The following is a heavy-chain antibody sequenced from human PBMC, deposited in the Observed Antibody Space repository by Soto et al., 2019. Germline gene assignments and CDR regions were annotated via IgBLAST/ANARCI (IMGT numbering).Heavy chain of an antibody. CDR2: IYYSGST. D-gene: IGHD3-22*01. CDR1: GGSIASSLYY. Sequence: SETLSLTCTASGGSIASSLYYWGWVRQSPGKGLEWIESIYYSGSTHYNPSLKSRVTVSVDTSKNQFSLKLSSVTAADTAVYYCARVVNYYDSSGSSWFDPWGQGALVTVSS. CDR3: ARVVNYYDSSGSSWFDP. V-gene: IGHV4-39*01. J-gene: IGHJ5*02.